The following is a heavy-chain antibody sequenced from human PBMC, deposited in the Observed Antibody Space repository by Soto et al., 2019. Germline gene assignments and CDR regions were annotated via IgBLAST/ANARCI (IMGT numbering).Heavy chain of an antibody. Sequence: TLSLTCTVSGGSISKSSYYWVWIRQPPGKGLEWVGSMSYSGSTYYNPSLKSRVAISVDTSKNQLSLQVSSVTAADTAVYYCSRRAPEGFDPWGQGTLVTVSS. J-gene: IGHJ5*02. CDR3: SRRAPEGFDP. V-gene: IGHV4-39*01. CDR1: GGSISKSSYY. CDR2: MSYSGST.